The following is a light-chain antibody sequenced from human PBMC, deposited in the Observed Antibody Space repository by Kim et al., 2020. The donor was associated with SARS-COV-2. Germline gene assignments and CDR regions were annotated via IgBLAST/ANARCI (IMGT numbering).Light chain of an antibody. V-gene: IGLV4-69*01. CDR3: QSWGTGVQWV. CDR2: LNSDGSH. CDR1: SGHSSYT. J-gene: IGLJ3*02. Sequence: QLVLTQPPSASASLGASVKLTCTLSSGHSSYTIAWHQQQPEKGPRYLMKLNSDGSHTKGDGIPDRFSGSSSGAERYLTISSLQSDDEAEYYCQSWGTGVQWVFGGGTQLTV.